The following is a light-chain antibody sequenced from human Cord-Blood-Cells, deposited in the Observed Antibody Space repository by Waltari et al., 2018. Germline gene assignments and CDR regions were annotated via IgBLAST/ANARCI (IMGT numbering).Light chain of an antibody. CDR2: DAS. CDR3: QQRSNFT. CDR1: QRVSSY. Sequence: DIVLTQSPATLSLSRGEVATLSCRASQRVSSYLAWYQQKPGQAPRLLIYDASNRATGIPARFSGSGSGTDFTLTISSLEPEDFAVYYCQQRSNFTFGPGTKVDIK. J-gene: IGKJ3*01. V-gene: IGKV3-11*01.